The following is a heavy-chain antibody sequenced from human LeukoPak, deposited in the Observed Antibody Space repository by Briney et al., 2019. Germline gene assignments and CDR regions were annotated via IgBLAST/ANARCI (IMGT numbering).Heavy chain of an antibody. J-gene: IGHJ3*02. Sequence: GGSLRLSCAASGFTFSSYAMSWVRQAPGKGLEWVSAISDSGGSTYYADSVKGRFTISRDNSKNTLYLQMNSLRAEDTAVYYCAKDGGGSYWGDAFDIWGQGTMVTVSS. V-gene: IGHV3-23*01. D-gene: IGHD1-26*01. CDR2: ISDSGGST. CDR3: AKDGGGSYWGDAFDI. CDR1: GFTFSSYA.